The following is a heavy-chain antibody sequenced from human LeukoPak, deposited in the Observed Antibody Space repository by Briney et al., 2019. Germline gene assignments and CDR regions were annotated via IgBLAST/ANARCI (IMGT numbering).Heavy chain of an antibody. D-gene: IGHD6-13*01. CDR2: INPNSGGT. V-gene: IGHV1-2*02. J-gene: IGHJ5*02. Sequence: ASVKVSCKASGYTFTGYYMHWVRQAPGQGLEWMGWINPNSGGTNYAQKFQGRVTITADESTSTAYMELSSLRSEDTAVYYCARVGSSNAWGQGTLVTVSS. CDR1: GYTFTGYY. CDR3: ARVGSSNA.